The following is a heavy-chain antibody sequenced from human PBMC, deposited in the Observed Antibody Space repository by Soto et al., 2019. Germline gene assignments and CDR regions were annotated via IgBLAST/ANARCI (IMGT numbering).Heavy chain of an antibody. J-gene: IGHJ5*02. CDR3: ARASYGDYDWFDP. D-gene: IGHD4-17*01. CDR2: MNPNGGNT. CDR1: GYTFTSCD. Sequence: QVQLVQSGAEVKRPGASVKVSCKASGYTFTSCDINWVRQAAGQGLEWMGWMNPNGGNTAYAQKFQGRVTMTRNTSMSTAYMELSSLRSEDTAVYYCARASYGDYDWFDPWGQGTLVTVSS. V-gene: IGHV1-8*01.